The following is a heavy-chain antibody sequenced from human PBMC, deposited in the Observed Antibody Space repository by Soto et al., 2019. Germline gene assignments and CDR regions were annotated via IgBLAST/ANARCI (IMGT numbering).Heavy chain of an antibody. CDR1: GDTFTIFA. D-gene: IGHD5-12*01. Sequence: QVQLVQSGAEVKKPGSSVKVSCKASGDTFTIFAISWVRQAPGQGLEWMGGIIPTIGTTNYAQRFQGRNNITGGETTGTGFMELGSLQTEGKAVCFCARDLGSGYEPGDYWGQGTLVTVSS. V-gene: IGHV1-69*12. J-gene: IGHJ4*02. CDR2: IIPTIGTT. CDR3: ARDLGSGYEPGDY.